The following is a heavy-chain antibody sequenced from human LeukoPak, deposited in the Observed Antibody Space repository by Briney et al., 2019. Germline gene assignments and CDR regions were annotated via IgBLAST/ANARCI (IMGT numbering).Heavy chain of an antibody. J-gene: IGHJ3*02. V-gene: IGHV3-23*01. D-gene: IGHD4-17*01. CDR3: AREAVTTARAFDI. CDR2: ISGSGAST. CDR1: GFTFSTNA. Sequence: PGGSLRLSCLTSGFTFSTNAMSWVRQAPGKGLEWISGISGSGASTYYADSVTGRFTISRDNSRNTLYLQMNSLRAEDTAVYYCAREAVTTARAFDIWGQGTMVTVSS.